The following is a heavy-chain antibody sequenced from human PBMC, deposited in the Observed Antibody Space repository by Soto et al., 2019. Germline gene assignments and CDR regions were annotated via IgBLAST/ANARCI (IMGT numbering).Heavy chain of an antibody. CDR1: GFTFSSYA. CDR3: ADLEWLLWDAFDI. V-gene: IGHV3-23*01. D-gene: IGHD3-3*01. J-gene: IGHJ3*02. CDR2: ISGSGGST. Sequence: EVQLLESGGGLVQPGGSLRLSCAASGFTFSSYAMSWVRQAPGKGLEWVSAISGSGGSTYYADSVKGRFTISRDNSKNTLYLQMNSLRAEDTAVYYCADLEWLLWDAFDIWGQGTMVTVSS.